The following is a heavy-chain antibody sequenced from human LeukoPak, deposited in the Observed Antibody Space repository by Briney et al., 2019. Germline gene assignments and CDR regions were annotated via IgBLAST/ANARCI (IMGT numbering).Heavy chain of an antibody. CDR3: AGGAGRFNWFDP. D-gene: IGHD1-26*01. V-gene: IGHV3-21*01. Sequence: GGSLRLSCAASGFTFSSYSMNWVRQAPGKGLEWVSSISSSSSYIYYADSVKGRFTISRDNAKNSLYLQMNSLRAEDTAVYYCAGGAGRFNWFDPWGQGTLATVSS. J-gene: IGHJ5*02. CDR1: GFTFSSYS. CDR2: ISSSSSYI.